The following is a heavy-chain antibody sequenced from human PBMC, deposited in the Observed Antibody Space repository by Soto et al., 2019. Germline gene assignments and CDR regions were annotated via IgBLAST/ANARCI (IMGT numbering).Heavy chain of an antibody. CDR1: GGSTSDYY. CDR3: ASYYGGHSDLDY. Sequence: PSETLSLTCTVSGGSTSDYYWSWIRQPPGKGLEWIGYIYYSGSTYYNPTLKSRVTVSVDTSKNQFSLKLSSVTAADTAVYYCASYYGGHSDLDYWGQGTLVTVSS. D-gene: IGHD4-17*01. J-gene: IGHJ4*02. V-gene: IGHV4-30-4*08. CDR2: IYYSGST.